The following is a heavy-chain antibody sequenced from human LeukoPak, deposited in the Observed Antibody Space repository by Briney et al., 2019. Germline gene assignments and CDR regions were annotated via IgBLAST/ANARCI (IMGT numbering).Heavy chain of an antibody. D-gene: IGHD6-19*01. J-gene: IGHJ6*02. Sequence: SETLSLTCTVSDGSISGYYWSWIRQPPGKGLEWIGYIYYSGSTNYNPSLKSRVTIPVDTSKNQLSLKLSSVTAADTAVYYCARSPVAGTDYYFGMDVWGQGTTVTVSS. CDR1: DGSISGYY. CDR3: ARSPVAGTDYYFGMDV. CDR2: IYYSGST. V-gene: IGHV4-59*08.